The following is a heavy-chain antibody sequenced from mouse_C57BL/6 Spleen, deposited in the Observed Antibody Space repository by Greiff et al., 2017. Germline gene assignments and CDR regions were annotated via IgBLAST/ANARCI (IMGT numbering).Heavy chain of an antibody. CDR2: IWSGGST. CDR3: ASLGSSYFDY. Sequence: QVQLQQSGPGLVQPSQSLSITCTVSGFSLTSYGVHWVRQSPGTGLEWLGVIWSGGSTDYNAAFISRLSISKDNSKSQGYLKMNSLQADDTAIYYCASLGSSYFDYWGQGTTLTVSS. D-gene: IGHD1-1*01. V-gene: IGHV2-2*01. J-gene: IGHJ2*01. CDR1: GFSLTSYG.